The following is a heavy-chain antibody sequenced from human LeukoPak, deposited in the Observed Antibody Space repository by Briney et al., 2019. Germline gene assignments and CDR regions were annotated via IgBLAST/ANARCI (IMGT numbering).Heavy chain of an antibody. V-gene: IGHV4-34*01. Sequence: KPSETLSLTCAVYGGSFSGYYWSWIRQPPGKGLEWIGEINHSGSTNYNPSLKSRVTISVDTSKNQFSLKLSSVPAADTAVYYCARTLVGATRGQSFTHFDYWGQGTLVTVSS. CDR1: GGSFSGYY. CDR3: ARTLVGATRGQSFTHFDY. D-gene: IGHD1-26*01. CDR2: INHSGST. J-gene: IGHJ4*02.